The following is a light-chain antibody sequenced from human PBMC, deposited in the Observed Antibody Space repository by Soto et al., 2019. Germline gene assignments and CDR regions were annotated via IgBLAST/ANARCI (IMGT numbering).Light chain of an antibody. CDR3: QQYNRYST. J-gene: IGKJ1*01. V-gene: IGKV1-5*01. Sequence: DIQMTQSPSTLSASVGDRVTITCRASQSISSWLAWYQQKPGKAPKLLIYDASRLESGVPSRFSGSGSGTEFTLTISSLQPDDFATYYCQQYNRYSTFGQGTKVEIK. CDR1: QSISSW. CDR2: DAS.